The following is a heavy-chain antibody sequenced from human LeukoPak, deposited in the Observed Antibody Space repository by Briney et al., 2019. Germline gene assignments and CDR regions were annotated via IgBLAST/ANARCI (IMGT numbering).Heavy chain of an antibody. CDR1: GGSISGYY. CDR2: LYYMRGA. J-gene: IGHJ4*02. V-gene: IGHV4-59*01. CDR3: ARAREFSSSSGRAYYFDY. Sequence: PSETLSLTCTVSGGSISGYYWSWSRQPPGKGVEWIGNLYYMRGAWYKSSLKSRVTISVDTSKNQFSLKLSSVTAADTAVYYCARAREFSSSSGRAYYFDYWGQGTLVTVSS. D-gene: IGHD6-6*01.